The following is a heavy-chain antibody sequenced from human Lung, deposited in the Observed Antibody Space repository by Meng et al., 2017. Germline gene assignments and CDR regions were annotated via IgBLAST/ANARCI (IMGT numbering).Heavy chain of an antibody. CDR1: DFTFSDYS. CDR2: ISNTGKYI. D-gene: IGHD2-15*01. CDR3: ARGSYQPLLLSALDY. J-gene: IGHJ4*02. Sequence: EVKLGESGGGRVKQGGSLRRSGAASDFTFSDYSMNWVRQAPGKGLEWVSFISNTGKYIYYADSVKGRFTISRDNAKNSLYLQINSLRAEDTAVYYCARGSYQPLLLSALDYWGQGTLVTVSS. V-gene: IGHV3-21*01.